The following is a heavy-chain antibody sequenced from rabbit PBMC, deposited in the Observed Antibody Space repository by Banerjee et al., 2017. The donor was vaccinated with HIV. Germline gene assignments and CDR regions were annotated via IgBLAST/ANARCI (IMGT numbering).Heavy chain of an antibody. D-gene: IGHD4-1*01. CDR1: GVDFNRYS. CDR3: VRGGYYSSGWHL. CDR2: IDPVFGST. V-gene: IGHV1S47*01. J-gene: IGHJ6*01. Sequence: QEQLVESGGGLVQPGGSLTLSCEASGVDFNRYSVSWVRQAPGKGLEWIGYIDPVFGSTFYATWVNGRFTISSHTAQNTVSLQLNSLTDSDTATYFCVRGGYYSSGWHLWGPGTLVTVS.